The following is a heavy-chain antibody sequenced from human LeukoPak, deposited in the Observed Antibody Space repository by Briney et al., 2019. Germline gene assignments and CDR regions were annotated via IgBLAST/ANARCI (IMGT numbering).Heavy chain of an antibody. D-gene: IGHD2-21*02. V-gene: IGHV2-70*11. J-gene: IGHJ3*02. Sequence: SGPTRVNPTQTLTLTCTFSGFSLSTSGMCVSWIRQPPGKALEWLARIDWDDDKYYSTSLKTRLTISKDTSKNQVVLTMTNMDPVDTATYYCARMGDSGYVFDIWGQGTMVTVSS. CDR1: GFSLSTSGMC. CDR2: IDWDDDK. CDR3: ARMGDSGYVFDI.